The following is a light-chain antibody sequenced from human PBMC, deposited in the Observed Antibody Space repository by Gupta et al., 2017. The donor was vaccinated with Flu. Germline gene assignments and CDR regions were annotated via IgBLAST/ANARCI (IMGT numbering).Light chain of an antibody. CDR3: QAYDSSNVWV. Sequence: FLLAQPHSVSDSPGITVTISGTRSSGSIASNYVQWYQQRPGSAPATVIYEDNQRPSGVPDRFSGSIDSSSNSASLTIAELRNEDEADYYGQAYDSSNVWVFGGGTKLTVL. CDR2: EDN. J-gene: IGLJ3*02. CDR1: SGSIASNY. V-gene: IGLV6-57*03.